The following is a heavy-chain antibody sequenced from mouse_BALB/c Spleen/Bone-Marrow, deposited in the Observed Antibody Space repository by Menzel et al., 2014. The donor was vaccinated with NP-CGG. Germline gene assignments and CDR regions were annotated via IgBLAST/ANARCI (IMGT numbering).Heavy chain of an antibody. CDR1: GFSLXGFG. D-gene: IGHD2-10*02. Sequence: VQLQESGPGLVSPSQSLSITCTVSGFSLXGFGINWIRQPPGKGLEWLGMIWGDGTTDYNSALKSRLSINKDNSKSXVFLKMNSLQAGDTARYYCAREKYGNYYAMDYWGQGTSVTVSS. CDR3: AREKYGNYYAMDY. CDR2: IWGDGTT. J-gene: IGHJ4*01. V-gene: IGHV2-6-7*01.